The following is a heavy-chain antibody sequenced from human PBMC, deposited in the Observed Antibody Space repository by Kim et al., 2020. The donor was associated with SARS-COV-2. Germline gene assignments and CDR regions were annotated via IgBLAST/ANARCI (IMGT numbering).Heavy chain of an antibody. CDR1: GLTFSSYA. CDR3: ARRGAPGTYYYYGMDV. Sequence: GGSLRLSCAASGLTFSSYAMTWVRQAPGKGLEWVSGISGSGDSTYYADAVKGRFTISRDNSKNTLYLQMNSLRAEDTAVYYCARRGAPGTYYYYGMDVWGQGTTVTVSS. J-gene: IGHJ6*02. D-gene: IGHD3-10*01. CDR2: ISGSGDST. V-gene: IGHV3-23*01.